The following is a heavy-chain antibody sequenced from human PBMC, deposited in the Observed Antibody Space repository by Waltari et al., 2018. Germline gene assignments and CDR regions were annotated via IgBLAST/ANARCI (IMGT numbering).Heavy chain of an antibody. CDR1: GAPLSVYY. D-gene: IGHD1-26*01. CDR2: IYYSGST. V-gene: IGHV4-59*01. Sequence: QVQLQASGPGLVNPPETLSLPCPFPGAPLSVYYWTWLRQPPGKGLEWIGYIYYSGSTNYNPALKSRVTISVDTSKNQFSLKLSSVTAADTAVYYCARSGRGRAWPDYWGQGTLVTVSS. CDR3: ARSGRGRAWPDY. J-gene: IGHJ4*02.